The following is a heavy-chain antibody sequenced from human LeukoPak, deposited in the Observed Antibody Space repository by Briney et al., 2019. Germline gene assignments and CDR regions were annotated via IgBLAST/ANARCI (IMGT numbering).Heavy chain of an antibody. Sequence: SVKVSCKASGGTFSSYATSWVRQAPGQGLEWMGGIIPIFGTANYAQKFQGRVTITTDESTSTAYMELSSLRSEDTAVYYCASRSGSYPHDAFDIWGQGTMVTVSS. CDR2: IIPIFGTA. CDR3: ASRSGSYPHDAFDI. D-gene: IGHD1-26*01. V-gene: IGHV1-69*05. CDR1: GGTFSSYA. J-gene: IGHJ3*02.